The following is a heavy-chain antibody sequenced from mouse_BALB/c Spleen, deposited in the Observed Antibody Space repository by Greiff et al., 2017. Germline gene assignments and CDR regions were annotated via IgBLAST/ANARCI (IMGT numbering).Heavy chain of an antibody. Sequence: VQLKESGPGLVKPSQSLSLTCTATGYSITSDYAWNWIRQFPGNKLEWMGYISYSGSTSYNPSLKSRISITRDTSKNQFFLQLNSVTTEDTATYYCAREVVEYFDVWGAGTTVTVSS. J-gene: IGHJ1*01. D-gene: IGHD1-1*01. CDR3: AREVVEYFDV. CDR2: ISYSGST. V-gene: IGHV3-2*02. CDR1: GYSITSDYA.